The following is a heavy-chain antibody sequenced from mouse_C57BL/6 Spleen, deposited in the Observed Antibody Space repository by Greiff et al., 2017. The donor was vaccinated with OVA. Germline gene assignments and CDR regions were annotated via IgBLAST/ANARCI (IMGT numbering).Heavy chain of an antibody. V-gene: IGHV1-82*01. CDR3: ARGSPPLANGC. CDR2: IYPGDGGT. Sequence: QVQLQQSGPELVKPGASVKISCKASGYAFSSSWMNWVKQRPGQGLEWIGRIYPGDGGTNYTGKFKGKATLTADKSSSTAYMQLSSLASEDSAVYFCARGSPPLANGCWGQGTTLTVAS. J-gene: IGHJ2*01. CDR1: GYAFSSSW. D-gene: IGHD6-1*01.